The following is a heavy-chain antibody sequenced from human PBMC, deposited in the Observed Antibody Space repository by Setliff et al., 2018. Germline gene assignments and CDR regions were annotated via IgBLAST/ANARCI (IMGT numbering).Heavy chain of an antibody. CDR1: GYSISSGYI. V-gene: IGHV4-38-2*02. J-gene: IGHJ6*02. D-gene: IGHD6-19*01. Sequence: PSETLFLTCTVSGYSISSGYIWGWIRQPPGKGLEWVGNIGHTGSINYNPSLKSRLTISRDTSKNQVPLKLNSVTAADMAVYYCAREQWLDPPGYKSGMDVWGQGTTVTVSS. CDR3: AREQWLDPPGYKSGMDV. CDR2: IGHTGSI.